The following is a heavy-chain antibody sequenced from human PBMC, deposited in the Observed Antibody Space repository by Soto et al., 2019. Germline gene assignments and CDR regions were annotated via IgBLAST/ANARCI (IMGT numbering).Heavy chain of an antibody. CDR3: ARCPIPSIPRSVP. V-gene: IGHV4-34*01. CDR2: INHSGST. J-gene: IGHJ5*02. Sequence: PSETLSLTCAVYGGSFSGYYWSWIRQPPGKGLEWIGEINHSGSTNYNPSLKSRVTISVDTSKNQFSLKLSSVTAADTAVYYCARCPIPSIPRSVPWGQGTLVTVSS. CDR1: GGSFSGYY. D-gene: IGHD2-21*01.